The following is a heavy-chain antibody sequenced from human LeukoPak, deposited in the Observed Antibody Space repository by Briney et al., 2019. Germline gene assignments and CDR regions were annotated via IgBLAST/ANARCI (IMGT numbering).Heavy chain of an antibody. D-gene: IGHD5-18*01. CDR3: VRDGDTAMVNDY. CDR1: GFTFSSHW. J-gene: IGHJ4*02. CDR2: INSDGSSI. Sequence: GGSLRLSCAASGFTFSSHWMHWVRQAPGKGLVWVSRINSDGSSISYADSVKGRFTISRDNAKNTLYLQMNSLRAEDTAVYYCVRDGDTAMVNDYWGQGTLVTVSS. V-gene: IGHV3-74*01.